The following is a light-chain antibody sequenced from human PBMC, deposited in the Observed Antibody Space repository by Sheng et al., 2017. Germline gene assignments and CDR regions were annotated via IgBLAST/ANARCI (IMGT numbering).Light chain of an antibody. Sequence: QSALTQPASVSGSPGQSITISCTGTSGDIGSYDLVSWYQQPPGKAPKLMIYDVSNRPSGVSNRFSGSKSGNTASLTISGLQAEDEADYYCSSYTSSSTLVFGGGTKLTVL. J-gene: IGLJ2*01. CDR1: SGDIGSYDL. V-gene: IGLV2-14*02. CDR2: DVS. CDR3: SSYTSSSTLV.